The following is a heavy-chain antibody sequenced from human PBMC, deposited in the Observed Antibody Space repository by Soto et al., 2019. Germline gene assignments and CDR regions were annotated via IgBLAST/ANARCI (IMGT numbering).Heavy chain of an antibody. CDR3: ARGRYGDY. V-gene: IGHV1-18*01. D-gene: IGHD1-1*01. Sequence: QVHLVQSGAEVKKPGASVKVSCKGSGYGFTTYGITWVRQAPGQGLEWMAWISDHSGNTNYAQKLQGRVTVTRDTSTSTAYMELRSLRSDDTAVYYCARGRYGDYWGQGALVTVSS. CDR1: GYGFTTYG. J-gene: IGHJ4*02. CDR2: ISDHSGNT.